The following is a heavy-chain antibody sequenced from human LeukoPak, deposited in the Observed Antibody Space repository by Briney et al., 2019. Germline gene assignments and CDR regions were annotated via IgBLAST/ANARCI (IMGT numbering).Heavy chain of an antibody. V-gene: IGHV3-21*01. CDR3: ARDRGRYYGSGSYYNPYYYGMDV. D-gene: IGHD3-10*01. CDR1: GFTFSSYS. Sequence: PGGSLRLSCAASGFTFSSYSMNWVRQAPGKGLEWVSSISSSSSYIYYADSVKGRFTISRDNAKNSLYLQMNSLRAEDTAVYYCARDRGRYYGSGSYYNPYYYGMDVWGQVTTVTVSS. J-gene: IGHJ6*02. CDR2: ISSSSSYI.